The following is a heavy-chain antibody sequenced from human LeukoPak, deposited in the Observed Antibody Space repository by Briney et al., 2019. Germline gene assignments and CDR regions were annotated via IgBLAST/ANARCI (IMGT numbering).Heavy chain of an antibody. CDR1: GGSISSGEHF. CDR2: IYYSGDT. D-gene: IGHD2-15*01. CDR3: VREGYCSGGSCRTGYFDA. Sequence: SETLSLTCTVSGGSISSGEHFWSWIRQPPGKGLEWIGYIYYSGDTYYNPSLKSRVIISVDTSKNQSSLKLSSVTAADAAVYYCVREGYCSGGSCRTGYFDAWGQGTLVTVSS. J-gene: IGHJ4*02. V-gene: IGHV4-30-4*08.